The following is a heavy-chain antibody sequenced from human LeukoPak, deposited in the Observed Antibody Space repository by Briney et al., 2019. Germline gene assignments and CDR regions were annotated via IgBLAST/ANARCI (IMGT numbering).Heavy chain of an antibody. D-gene: IGHD3-3*01. CDR1: GFTFSSYG. CDR3: AKEEGYYDFWSGYLLY. Sequence: GGCLRLSCAASGFTFSSYGFHWVRQAPGKGLEWVALIWYDGSNKYYADSVKGRFTISRDNSKNTLYLQMNSLRAEDTAVYYCAKEEGYYDFWSGYLLYWGQGTLVTVSS. J-gene: IGHJ4*02. CDR2: IWYDGSNK. V-gene: IGHV3-33*06.